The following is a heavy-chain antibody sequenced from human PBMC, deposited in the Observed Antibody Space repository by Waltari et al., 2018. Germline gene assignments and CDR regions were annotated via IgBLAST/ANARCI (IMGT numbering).Heavy chain of an antibody. Sequence: QVQLAQSGSELKKPGASVKISCKASGYTFTDYAINWVRQAPGQGLELMGWITTTTGNPTYAQGFTGRFVFSLDTSVSSAYLHNTSLKTEDSAVYYCAREVVPPHTNVVNWFDPWGQGTLVTVSS. CDR3: AREVVPPHTNVVNWFDP. J-gene: IGHJ5*02. D-gene: IGHD2-2*01. CDR2: ITTTTGNP. V-gene: IGHV7-4-1*02. CDR1: GYTFTDYA.